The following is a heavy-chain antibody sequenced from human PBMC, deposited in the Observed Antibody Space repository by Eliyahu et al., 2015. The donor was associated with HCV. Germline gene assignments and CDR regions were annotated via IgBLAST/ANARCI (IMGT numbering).Heavy chain of an antibody. V-gene: IGHV3-23*01. J-gene: IGHJ4*02. D-gene: IGHD6-6*01. CDR1: GFTFRNYA. CDR2: ISSSGGGT. Sequence: EVQLLESGGDLVQPGGSLRLSCAASGFTFRNYAMSWVRQAPGKGLEWLSAISSSGGGTFHADSVKSRFTISRDNSKDTLYLQMDSLRVDDTAVYFCAKLIDESSSGNYFDYWGQGTQVTVSS. CDR3: AKLIDESSSGNYFDY.